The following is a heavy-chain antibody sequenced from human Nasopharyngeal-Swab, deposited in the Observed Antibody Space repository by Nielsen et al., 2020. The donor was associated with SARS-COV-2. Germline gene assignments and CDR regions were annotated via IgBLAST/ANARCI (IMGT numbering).Heavy chain of an antibody. CDR3: AREPRGYSYGLGMDYYYMDV. J-gene: IGHJ6*03. CDR1: GGSVSSGSYS. Sequence: SETLSLTCTVSGGSVSSGSYSWSWIRQPPGKGLESIGYMYSSGSTNYNPSLKTRVTMSLDRSKNQLSLKMSSVTAADTAVYYCAREPRGYSYGLGMDYYYMDVWGKGTTVTVSS. V-gene: IGHV4-61*01. D-gene: IGHD5-18*01. CDR2: MYSSGST.